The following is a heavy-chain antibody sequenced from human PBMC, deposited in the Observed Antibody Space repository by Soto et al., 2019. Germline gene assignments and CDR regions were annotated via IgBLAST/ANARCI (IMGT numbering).Heavy chain of an antibody. V-gene: IGHV4-59*12. D-gene: IGHD4-4*01. Sequence: PSETLSLTCTASGVSISSYYWSWIRQPPGKGLEWIGYIYHSGSTYYNPTLKSRVTISVDRSKNQFSLKLSSVTDADTAVYYCARGMTTVTTLDYWGQGTLVTVSS. CDR2: IYHSGST. J-gene: IGHJ4*02. CDR3: ARGMTTVTTLDY. CDR1: GVSISSYY.